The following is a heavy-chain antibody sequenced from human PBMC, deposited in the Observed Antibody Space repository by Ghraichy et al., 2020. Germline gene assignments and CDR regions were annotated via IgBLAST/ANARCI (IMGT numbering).Heavy chain of an antibody. V-gene: IGHV4-4*02. CDR1: GDSISSHDW. J-gene: IGHJ4*02. D-gene: IGHD3-22*01. CDR3: MRNGYYCLDY. CDR2: IHHSGGT. Sequence: SETLSLTCAVSGDSISSHDWWSWVRQSPGKGLEWIGEIHHSGGTNYNPSLRSRVTFSVDKSKNQLSLELTYETAADTAVYYCMRNGYYCLDYWGQGTLVTVSS.